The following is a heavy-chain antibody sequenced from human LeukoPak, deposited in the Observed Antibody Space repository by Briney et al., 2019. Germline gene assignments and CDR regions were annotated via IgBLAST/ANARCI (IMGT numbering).Heavy chain of an antibody. Sequence: GGSLRLSCAASGLTFRKYTMNWVRQAPGKGLEWVSSITGSSSYIYYADSVKGRFTISRDNAKNSLYLQMNSLRAEDTAVYYCARDRNSSSWYYYYYYMDVWGKGTTVTVSS. CDR1: GLTFRKYT. V-gene: IGHV3-21*01. CDR2: ITGSSSYI. D-gene: IGHD6-13*01. CDR3: ARDRNSSSWYYYYYYMDV. J-gene: IGHJ6*03.